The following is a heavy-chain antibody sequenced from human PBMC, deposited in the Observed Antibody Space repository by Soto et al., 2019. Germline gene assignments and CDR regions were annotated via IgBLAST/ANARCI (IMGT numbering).Heavy chain of an antibody. CDR2: ISSGGLST. CDR3: SKAPGDYYYMGV. J-gene: IGHJ6*03. CDR1: GFTFSDYS. Sequence: EVQLLESGGGLVQPGGSLRLSCAASGFTFSDYSMNWVRQAPGRGLEWVSTISSGGLSTYYADSVQGRFTISRDNSNDKVYLQMNNLRAEDTAVYYCSKAPGDYYYMGVWGKGTTVTVSS. V-gene: IGHV3-23*01.